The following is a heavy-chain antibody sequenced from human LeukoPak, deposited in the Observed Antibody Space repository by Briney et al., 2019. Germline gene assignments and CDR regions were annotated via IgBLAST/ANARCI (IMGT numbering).Heavy chain of an antibody. CDR1: GYTFTSYD. D-gene: IGHD3-3*01. CDR3: ARGTANTIFGVVMDRNAFDI. Sequence: ASVKVSCKASGYTFTSYDINWVRQATGQGLEWMGWMNPNSGNTGYAQKFQGRVTITRNTSISTAYMELSSLRSEDTAVYYCARGTANTIFGVVMDRNAFDIWGQGTMVTVSS. CDR2: MNPNSGNT. V-gene: IGHV1-8*03. J-gene: IGHJ3*02.